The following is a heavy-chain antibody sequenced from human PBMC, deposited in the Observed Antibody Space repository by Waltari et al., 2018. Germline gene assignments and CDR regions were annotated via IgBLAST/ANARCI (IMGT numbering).Heavy chain of an antibody. D-gene: IGHD1-7*01. J-gene: IGHJ3*02. CDR2: INSGGDST. CDR3: ARKGTTDPFDI. CDR1: GFTFSNYA. Sequence: EVQVLESGGGLAQPGGSLRLSCAASGFTFSNYAMRWVRQAPGKGREGVSGINSGGDSTADVDSVKGRFTISRDNSKNTLYLQRNSLGVEDTALYYCARKGTTDPFDIWGQGTMVTVSS. V-gene: IGHV3-23*01.